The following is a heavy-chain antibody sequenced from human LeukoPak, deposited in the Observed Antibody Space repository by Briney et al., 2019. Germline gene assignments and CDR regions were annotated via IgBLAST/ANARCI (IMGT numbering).Heavy chain of an antibody. CDR1: GGTFSSYA. D-gene: IGHD6-19*01. CDR2: INPNSGGT. Sequence: GASVKVSCKASGGTFSSYAISWVRQAPGQGLEWMGWINPNSGGTNYAQKFQGRVTMTRDTSNSTAYMELSRLRSDDTAVYYCAREYSSGLDADEGYWGQGTLVTVSS. J-gene: IGHJ4*02. CDR3: AREYSSGLDADEGY. V-gene: IGHV1-2*02.